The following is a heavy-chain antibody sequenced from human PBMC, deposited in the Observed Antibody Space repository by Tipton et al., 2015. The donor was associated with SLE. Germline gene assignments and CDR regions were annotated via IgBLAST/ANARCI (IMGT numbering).Heavy chain of an antibody. CDR2: IYTSGST. CDR1: GGSISSYY. CDR3: ARATGIRWYGDAVDI. J-gene: IGHJ3*02. D-gene: IGHD6-13*01. Sequence: TLSLTCTVSGGSISSYYWSWIRQPPGKGLEWIGYIYTSGSTNYKPSLKSRVTISGDTSKNQFSLKLSSVTAADTAVYYCARATGIRWYGDAVDIGGQGTMVSVSS. V-gene: IGHV4-4*09.